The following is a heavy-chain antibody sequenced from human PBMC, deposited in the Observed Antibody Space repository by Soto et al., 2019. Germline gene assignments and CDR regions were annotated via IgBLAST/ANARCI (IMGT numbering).Heavy chain of an antibody. J-gene: IGHJ4*02. Sequence: SETLALTCAVSGGSISSCGYSWSWIRQPPGKGLEWIGYMYHSGSTYYNPSLKSRVTISVDTSKNQFSLKLTSVTAADTAVYYCARDKITGVSDYWGQGTLVTVSS. V-gene: IGHV4-30-2*01. CDR2: MYHSGST. CDR3: ARDKITGVSDY. D-gene: IGHD2-8*02. CDR1: GGSISSCGYS.